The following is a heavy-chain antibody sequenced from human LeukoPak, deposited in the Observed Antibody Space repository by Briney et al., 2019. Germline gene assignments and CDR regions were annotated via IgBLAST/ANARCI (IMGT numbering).Heavy chain of an antibody. CDR3: ARSYSSSSDY. CDR1: GITFCSYA. Sequence: GGSLRLSCAASGITFCSYAMHWVRQAPGKGLEWVAVTSYDGSNKYYADSVKGRFTISRDNSKNTLYLQMNSLRAEDTAVYYCARSYSSSSDYWGQGTLVTVSS. J-gene: IGHJ4*02. CDR2: TSYDGSNK. D-gene: IGHD6-13*01. V-gene: IGHV3-30-3*01.